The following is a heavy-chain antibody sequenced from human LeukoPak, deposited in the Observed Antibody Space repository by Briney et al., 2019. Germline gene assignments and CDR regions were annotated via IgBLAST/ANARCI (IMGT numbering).Heavy chain of an antibody. CDR2: IYSIGTT. V-gene: IGHV3-53*01. CDR1: GFTVSNNY. CDR3: ATGGFYGSGSLDY. Sequence: GGSLRLSCAASGFTVSNNYMSWVRQAPGKGQEWVSVIYSIGTTYYADSVKGRFTISRDNSKNTVYLQMNSLRGEDTAVYYCATGGFYGSGSLDYWGQGTLVTVSS. J-gene: IGHJ4*02. D-gene: IGHD3-10*01.